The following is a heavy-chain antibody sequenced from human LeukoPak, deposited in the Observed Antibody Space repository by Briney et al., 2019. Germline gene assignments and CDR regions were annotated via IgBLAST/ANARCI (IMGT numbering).Heavy chain of an antibody. D-gene: IGHD1-7*01. CDR1: GFTFSNAW. J-gene: IGHJ3*02. Sequence: GGSLRLSCAASGFTFSNAWMSWVRQAPGKGLEWVGRIKSKTAGRTTDYAGPVKARFTNSRDDSENTLYLQINSRKTEDTAVYYCTTGYKWNYAYAFDIWGQGTMVTVSS. CDR2: IKSKTAGRTT. CDR3: TTGYKWNYAYAFDI. V-gene: IGHV3-15*01.